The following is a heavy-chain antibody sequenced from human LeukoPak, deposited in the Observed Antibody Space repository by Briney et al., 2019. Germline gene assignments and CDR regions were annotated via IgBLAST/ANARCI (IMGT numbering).Heavy chain of an antibody. D-gene: IGHD6-13*01. V-gene: IGHV3-30*18. Sequence: GGSLRLSCAASGFTFRSYGMHWVRPAPGKGLEWVAVISYDGSNKYYADSVKGRFTISRDNSKNTLYVQMNSLRAEDTAVYYCAKEGYSRGYYSYYYMDVWGKGTTVTVSS. CDR1: GFTFRSYG. J-gene: IGHJ6*03. CDR2: ISYDGSNK. CDR3: AKEGYSRGYYSYYYMDV.